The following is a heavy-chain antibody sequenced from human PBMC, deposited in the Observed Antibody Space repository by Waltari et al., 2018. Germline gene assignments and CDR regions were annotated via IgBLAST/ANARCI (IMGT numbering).Heavy chain of an antibody. Sequence: EVQLVESGGVVVQPGGSLRLSCAASGFTFDDYTMHWVRQAPGEGLVWVARINSDGSTTDYADSVKGRFTISRDNAKNTLYLQINSLSVEDTAIYYCATAGYYRFDFWGQGTLVTVSS. D-gene: IGHD6-13*01. V-gene: IGHV3-74*02. J-gene: IGHJ4*02. CDR3: ATAGYYRFDF. CDR1: GFTFDDYT. CDR2: INSDGSTT.